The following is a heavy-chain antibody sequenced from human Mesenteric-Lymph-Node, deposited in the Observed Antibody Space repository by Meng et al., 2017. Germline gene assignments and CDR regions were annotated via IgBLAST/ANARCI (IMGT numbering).Heavy chain of an antibody. V-gene: IGHV1-8*02. Sequence: ASVKVSCKASGYTFTSYDINWVRQATGQGLEWMGWMNPNSGNTGYAQKFQGRVTMTTDTSTSTAYMELRSLRSDDTAVYYCARDPYDSSYWGQGTLVTVSS. CDR2: MNPNSGNT. CDR1: GYTFTSYD. D-gene: IGHD3-22*01. J-gene: IGHJ4*02. CDR3: ARDPYDSSY.